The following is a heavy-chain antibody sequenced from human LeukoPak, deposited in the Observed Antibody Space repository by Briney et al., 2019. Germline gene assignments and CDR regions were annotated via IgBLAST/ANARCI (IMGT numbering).Heavy chain of an antibody. CDR3: ARARRGEAARPVNWFDP. CDR1: GYTFTSYY. CDR2: INPSGGST. J-gene: IGHJ5*02. D-gene: IGHD6-6*01. V-gene: IGHV1-46*01. Sequence: ASVKVSCKASGYTFTSYYMHWVRQAPGQGLEWMGIINPSGGSTSYAQKFQGRVTMTRDTSTSTVYMELSSLRSDDTAVYYCARARRGEAARPVNWFDPWGQGTLVTVSS.